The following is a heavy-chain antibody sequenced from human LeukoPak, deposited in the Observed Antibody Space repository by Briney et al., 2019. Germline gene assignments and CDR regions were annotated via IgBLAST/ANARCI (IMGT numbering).Heavy chain of an antibody. D-gene: IGHD6-6*01. CDR3: ASVYSGSSGQIFDY. CDR2: IYHSGST. J-gene: IGHJ4*02. CDR1: GGSISSGGYS. V-gene: IGHV4-30-2*01. Sequence: SETLSLTCAVSGGSISSGGYSWSWIRQPPGKGLEWIGYIYHSGSTYYNPSLKSRVTISVDRSKNQFSLKLSPVTAADTAVYYCASVYSGSSGQIFDYWGQGTLVTVSS.